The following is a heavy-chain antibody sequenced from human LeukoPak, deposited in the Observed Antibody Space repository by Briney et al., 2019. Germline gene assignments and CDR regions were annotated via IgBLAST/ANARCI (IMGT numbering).Heavy chain of an antibody. J-gene: IGHJ5*02. CDR3: ARDARHRYCSSTSCYRGWLDP. Sequence: SVPVSCKASVGTFSRYAISWVRQAPGQGLEWMGGIIPIFGTANYAQKFQGRVTITADESTSTAYMELSSLRSEDTAVYYCARDARHRYCSSTSCYRGWLDPWGQGTLATVPS. CDR1: VGTFSRYA. V-gene: IGHV1-69*13. D-gene: IGHD2-2*01. CDR2: IIPIFGTA.